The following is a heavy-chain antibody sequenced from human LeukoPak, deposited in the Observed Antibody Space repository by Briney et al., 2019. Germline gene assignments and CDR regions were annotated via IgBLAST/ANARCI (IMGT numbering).Heavy chain of an antibody. Sequence: GGSLRLSCAASGFTFGSYWMHWVRQAPGKGLVWVSRINSDGSSTRYADSVKGRFTISRDNAKNTLYLQMNSLRAEDTAVYYCVRGVGGDSRFDPWGQGTLVTVSS. D-gene: IGHD1-26*01. CDR1: GFTFGSYW. CDR3: VRGVGGDSRFDP. J-gene: IGHJ5*02. V-gene: IGHV3-74*01. CDR2: INSDGSST.